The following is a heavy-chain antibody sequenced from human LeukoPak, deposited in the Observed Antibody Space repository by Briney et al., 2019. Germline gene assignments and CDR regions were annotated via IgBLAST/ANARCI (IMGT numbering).Heavy chain of an antibody. CDR2: IWYDGSNK. CDR3: ASVYCSGGSCQRGGYYDSSGYNAFDI. CDR1: GFTFSSYG. Sequence: ESGRSLRLSCAASGFTFSSYGMHWVRQAPGKGLEWVAVIWYDGSNKYYADSVKGRFTISRDNSKNTLYLQMNSLRAEDTAVYYCASVYCSGGSCQRGGYYDSSGYNAFDIWGQGTMVTVSS. V-gene: IGHV3-33*01. J-gene: IGHJ3*02. D-gene: IGHD2-15*01.